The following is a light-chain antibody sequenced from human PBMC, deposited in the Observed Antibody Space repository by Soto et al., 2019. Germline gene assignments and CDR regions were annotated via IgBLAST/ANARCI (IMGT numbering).Light chain of an antibody. J-gene: IGKJ4*01. CDR2: AAS. CDR1: QPITTY. CDR3: QQSYSTPLT. Sequence: DTQMTQSPSSLSASVGDRVTITCRASQPITTYVNWYQQKPGKAPKLLIYAASSLQSGVPSRFSGSGSGTDFSLTISSLQLEDSATYYCQQSYSTPLTFGGGTTVEIK. V-gene: IGKV1-39*01.